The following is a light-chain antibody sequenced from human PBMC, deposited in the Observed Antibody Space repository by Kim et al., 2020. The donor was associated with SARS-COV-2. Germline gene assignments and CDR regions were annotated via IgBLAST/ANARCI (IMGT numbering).Light chain of an antibody. CDR1: SSNIGNNY. V-gene: IGLV1-51*01. CDR3: GTWDSSLSAHV. CDR2: DNN. Sequence: GQKGPISCSGSSSNIGNNYVSWYQQLPGTAPKLLIYDNNKRPSGIPDRFSGSKSGTSATLGITGLQTGDEADYYCGTWDSSLSAHVFGTGTKVTVL. J-gene: IGLJ1*01.